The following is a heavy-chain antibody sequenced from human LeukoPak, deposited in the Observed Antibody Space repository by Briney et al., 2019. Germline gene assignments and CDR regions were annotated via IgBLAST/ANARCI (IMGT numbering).Heavy chain of an antibody. Sequence: GGSLRLSCAASGFTFSNAWMSWVRQAPGKGLEWVSAISGSGGSTYYADSVKGRFTISRDNSKNTLYLQMSSLRAEDTALYYCAREETRITMLRGVTYFEYWGQGTLVTVSS. J-gene: IGHJ4*02. CDR1: GFTFSNAW. V-gene: IGHV3-23*01. CDR3: AREETRITMLRGVTYFEY. CDR2: ISGSGGST. D-gene: IGHD3-10*01.